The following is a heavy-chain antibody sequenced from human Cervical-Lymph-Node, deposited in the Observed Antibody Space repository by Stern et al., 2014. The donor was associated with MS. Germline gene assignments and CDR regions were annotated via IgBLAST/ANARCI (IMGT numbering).Heavy chain of an antibody. D-gene: IGHD2-15*01. CDR1: GYSFINYA. CDR2: INTTTGNP. CDR3: ARIYCGSSSCQSNWFDP. J-gene: IGHJ5*02. V-gene: IGHV7-4-1*02. Sequence: QVQLVQSGSELMKPGASVKVSCKASGYSFINYAITWVRQAPGQGLEWMGWINTTTGNPAYSPGFRGRHVFSLDTSVSTSYLQISNLKTEDTAVYYCARIYCGSSSCQSNWFDPWGQGTPVTVSS.